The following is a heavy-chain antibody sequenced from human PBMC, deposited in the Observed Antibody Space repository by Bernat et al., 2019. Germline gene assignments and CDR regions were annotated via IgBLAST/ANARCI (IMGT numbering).Heavy chain of an antibody. CDR1: GGSISSSSYY. J-gene: IGHJ6*02. V-gene: IGHV4-39*01. Sequence: QLQLQESGPGLVKPSETLSLTCTVSGGSISSSSYYWGWIRQPPGKGLEWIGSIYYSGSTYYNPSLKSRVTISVDTSKNQFSLKLSSVTAADTAVYYCATSRGRYYGMDVWGQGTTVTVSS. CDR3: ATSRGRYYGMDV. CDR2: IYYSGST.